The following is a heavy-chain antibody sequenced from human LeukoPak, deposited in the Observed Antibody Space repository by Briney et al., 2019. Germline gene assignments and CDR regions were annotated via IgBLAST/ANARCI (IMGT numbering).Heavy chain of an antibody. D-gene: IGHD3-22*01. CDR2: ILHDGSRK. Sequence: GGSLRLSCVASGFTFSIYGMHWVRQAPGKGLEGVALILHDGSRKHYADSVKGRFTISRDNSKNTLYLQMDSLRGEDTAVYYCARDDSSGDYYDNFDYWGQGTLVTVSS. V-gene: IGHV3-33*01. J-gene: IGHJ4*02. CDR3: ARDDSSGDYYDNFDY. CDR1: GFTFSIYG.